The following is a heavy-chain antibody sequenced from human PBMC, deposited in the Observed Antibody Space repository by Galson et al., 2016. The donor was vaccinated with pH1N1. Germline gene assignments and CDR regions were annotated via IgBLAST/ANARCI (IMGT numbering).Heavy chain of an antibody. CDR3: ARDPGRPRLYYMVV. Sequence: SLRLSCAASGFTFTAYSMHWVRQAPGKGLEWVSSITSNSFYIYFADSVKGRFSISRDNAKNSLYLHMNSLRAEDTAVYYCARDPGRPRLYYMVVWGKGTTVTVSS. CDR1: GFTFTAYS. V-gene: IGHV3-21*01. D-gene: IGHD1-26*01. J-gene: IGHJ6*03. CDR2: ITSNSFYI.